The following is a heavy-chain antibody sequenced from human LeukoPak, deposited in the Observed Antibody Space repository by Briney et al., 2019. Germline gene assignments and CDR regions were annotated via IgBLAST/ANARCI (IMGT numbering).Heavy chain of an antibody. D-gene: IGHD3-3*01. CDR2: IYYSGST. CDR3: ARHTYYDFWSGYHVLYFDY. J-gene: IGHJ4*02. Sequence: PSETLSLTCTVSGGSISSSSYYWGWIRQPPGKGLEWIGSIYYSGSTYYNPSLKSRVTISVDTSKNQFSLKLSSVTAADTAVYYCARHTYYDFWSGYHVLYFDYWGQGTLVTVSS. CDR1: GGSISSSSYY. V-gene: IGHV4-39*01.